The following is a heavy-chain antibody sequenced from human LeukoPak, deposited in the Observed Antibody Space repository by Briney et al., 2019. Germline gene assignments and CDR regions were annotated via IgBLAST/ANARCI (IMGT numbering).Heavy chain of an antibody. D-gene: IGHD3-16*01. Sequence: SETLSLTCSVSGGSMFSYYWNWIRQPPGKGLEWIGYIYSSGITNYNPSLRSRGTISVATSRNQFSLRLTSVTAEDTAIYYCARRAYYDSSGFRPTSGYFDLWGRGTLGTVSS. CDR3: ARRAYYDSSGFRPTSGYFDL. CDR1: GGSMFSYY. CDR2: IYSSGIT. V-gene: IGHV4-4*08. J-gene: IGHJ2*01.